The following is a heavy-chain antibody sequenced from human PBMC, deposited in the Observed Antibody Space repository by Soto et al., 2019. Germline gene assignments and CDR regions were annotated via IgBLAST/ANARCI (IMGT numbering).Heavy chain of an antibody. CDR1: GFTFSSYA. V-gene: IGHV3-23*01. D-gene: IGHD3-9*01. Sequence: EVQLLESGGGLVPPGGSLKISCAVSGFTFSSYAMSWVRQAPGKGLEWVSGISGTGRVTTHAESVKGRFTISRDNPKNTLYLEMKSLRVEDTAVYYCAKEVHYDIVTGIEYFDHWGQGTLVTVSS. J-gene: IGHJ1*01. CDR3: AKEVHYDIVTGIEYFDH. CDR2: ISGTGRVT.